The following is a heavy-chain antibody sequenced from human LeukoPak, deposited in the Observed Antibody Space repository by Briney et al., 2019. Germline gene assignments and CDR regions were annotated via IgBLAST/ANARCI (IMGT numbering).Heavy chain of an antibody. Sequence: GGSQRLSCVASGFTFSNHAMTWVRQAPGKGLEWVSAISADAVDTFYAPSVKGRFTISRDNSKNTMYLQINSLRAEDTAVYYCARGGGGVATYYYYYYGMDVWGQGTTVTVSS. V-gene: IGHV3-23*01. CDR2: ISADAVDT. CDR3: ARGGGGVATYYYYYYGMDV. D-gene: IGHD3-16*01. CDR1: GFTFSNHA. J-gene: IGHJ6*02.